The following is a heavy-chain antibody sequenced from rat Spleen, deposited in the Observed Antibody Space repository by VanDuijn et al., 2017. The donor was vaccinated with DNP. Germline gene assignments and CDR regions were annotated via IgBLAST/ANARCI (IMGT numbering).Heavy chain of an antibody. CDR3: TRDGPPYYGVPFDY. D-gene: IGHD1-7*01. CDR1: GYSITSNY. Sequence: EVQLQESGPGLVKPSQSLSLTCSVTGYSITSNYWGWIRKFPGNRMEWMGYISYSGGTNYNPSLKSRISITRETSKNQFFLQLTSLTTEDTATYYCTRDGPPYYGVPFDYWGQGVMITVSS. V-gene: IGHV3-1*01. CDR2: ISYSGGT. J-gene: IGHJ2*01.